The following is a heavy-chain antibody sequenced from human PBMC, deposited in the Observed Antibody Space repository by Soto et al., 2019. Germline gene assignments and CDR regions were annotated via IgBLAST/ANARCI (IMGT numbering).Heavy chain of an antibody. Sequence: QIRLVQSGGEGRTPGASVKVSCKASGYTFSSYGITWVRQAPGQGLEWLGWINPSSGETNYAQKFQGRVTVTTDTSTTTGYMELRNLTFDDTAVYYCARDWYPRFDPWGQGTLVTVSS. V-gene: IGHV1-18*01. CDR1: GYTFSSYG. D-gene: IGHD6-13*01. CDR3: ARDWYPRFDP. CDR2: INPSSGET. J-gene: IGHJ5*02.